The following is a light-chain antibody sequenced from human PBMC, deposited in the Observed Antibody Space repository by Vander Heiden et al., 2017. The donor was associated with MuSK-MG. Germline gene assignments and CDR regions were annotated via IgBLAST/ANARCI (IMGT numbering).Light chain of an antibody. J-gene: IGKJ3*01. CDR2: AAS. V-gene: IGKV1-39*01. Sequence: DIQLTQSPSSLSASVGDRVTITCRASQNIGISLNWYQQRPGKAPRLLIYAASVLQTGVPSRFSGRGSGIDFSLTITNLQAEDFATYYCQERFNTPPITFGPGTKVDLK. CDR3: QERFNTPPIT. CDR1: QNIGIS.